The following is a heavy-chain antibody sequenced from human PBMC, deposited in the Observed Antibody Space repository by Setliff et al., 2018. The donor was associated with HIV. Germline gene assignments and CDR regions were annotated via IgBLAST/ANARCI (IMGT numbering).Heavy chain of an antibody. CDR1: GGSISSHY. CDR2: IYYSGST. J-gene: IGHJ5*02. Sequence: SETLSLTCTVSGGSISSHYWGWIRQLPGKGLEWIGYIYYSGSTNYNPSLKSRVTISVDTSKKQFSLKLTSVTVADQAVDYCVRSDRWRNWFDPWGQGIGGTASP. V-gene: IGHV4-59*08. D-gene: IGHD2-8*02. CDR3: VRSDRWRNWFDP.